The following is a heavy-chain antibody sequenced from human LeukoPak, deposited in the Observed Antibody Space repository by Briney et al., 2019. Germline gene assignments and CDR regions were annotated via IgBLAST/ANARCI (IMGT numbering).Heavy chain of an antibody. CDR2: IYYSGST. CDR1: GGSFSGYY. Sequence: SETLSLTCAVYGGSFSGYYWSWIRQPPGKGLEWIGYIYYSGSTYYNPSLKSRVTISVDTSKNQFSLKLSSVTAADTAVYYCAREQGSGAYFDYWGQGTLVTVSS. CDR3: AREQGSGAYFDY. D-gene: IGHD2-15*01. J-gene: IGHJ4*02. V-gene: IGHV4-30-4*08.